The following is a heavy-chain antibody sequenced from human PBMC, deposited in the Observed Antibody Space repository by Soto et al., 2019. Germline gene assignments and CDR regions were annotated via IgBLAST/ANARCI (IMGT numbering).Heavy chain of an antibody. CDR1: GFTFTSSA. CDR3: AAEASNYYYYGMDV. Sequence: SVKVSCKASGFTFTSSAVQWVRQARGQRLEWIGWIVVGSGNTNYAQKFQERVTITRDMSTSTAYMELSSLRSEDTAVYYCAAEASNYYYYGMDVWGQGTKVTVSS. D-gene: IGHD6-6*01. J-gene: IGHJ6*02. CDR2: IVVGSGNT. V-gene: IGHV1-58*01.